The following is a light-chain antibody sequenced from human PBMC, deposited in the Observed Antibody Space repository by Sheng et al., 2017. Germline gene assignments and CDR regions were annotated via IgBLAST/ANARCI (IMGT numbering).Light chain of an antibody. J-gene: IGKJ2*01. CDR2: GAS. CDR3: QQYGTSPYN. V-gene: IGKV3-20*01. CDR1: QSVSSN. Sequence: EIVMTQSPATLSLSPGERATLSCRASQSVSSNVAWYQQKPGLAPRLLIYGASSRTGGTTDRFSGSGSGTDFTLTISRLEPEDFAVYYCQQYGTSPYNFGQGTKLEIK.